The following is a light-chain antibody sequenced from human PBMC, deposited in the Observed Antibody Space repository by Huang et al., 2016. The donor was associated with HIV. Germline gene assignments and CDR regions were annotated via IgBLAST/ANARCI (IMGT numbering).Light chain of an antibody. CDR1: QSVRSSS. CDR3: QQYGSSPLT. Sequence: PGERATLSCRASQSVRSSSLAWYQQKPGQSPRLLIFGASNRATAIPDRFSGSESATDFTLTISRLEPEDFAVYYCQQYGSSPLTFGGGTKVEIK. CDR2: GAS. J-gene: IGKJ4*01. V-gene: IGKV3-20*01.